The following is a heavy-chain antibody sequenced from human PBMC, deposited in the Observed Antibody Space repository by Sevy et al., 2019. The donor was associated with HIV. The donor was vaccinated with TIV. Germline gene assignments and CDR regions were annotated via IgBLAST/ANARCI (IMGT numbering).Heavy chain of an antibody. CDR3: ARDPMTMIVPGAFDI. D-gene: IGHD3-22*01. V-gene: IGHV3-33*01. CDR1: GFTFSSYG. J-gene: IGHJ3*02. Sequence: GGSLRLSCAASGFTFSSYGMHWVRQAPGKGLEWEAVIWYDGSNKYYADSVKCRFTISRDNSKNTLYLQMNSLRAEDTAVYYCARDPMTMIVPGAFDIWGQGTMVTVSS. CDR2: IWYDGSNK.